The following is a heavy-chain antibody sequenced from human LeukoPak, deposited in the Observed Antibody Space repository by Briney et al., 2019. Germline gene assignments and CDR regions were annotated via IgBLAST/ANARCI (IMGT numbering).Heavy chain of an antibody. J-gene: IGHJ4*02. CDR3: ARDLKVLGSIAVADNYFDY. V-gene: IGHV1-2*02. CDR1: GYTFTGYY. CDR2: INPNSGGT. D-gene: IGHD6-19*01. Sequence: GASVQVSCKASGYTFTGYYMHWVRQAPGQGLGWMGWINPNSGGTNYAQKFQGRVTTTRDTFISTAYMELSSLRSDDTAVYYCARDLKVLGSIAVADNYFDYWGQGTLVTVSS.